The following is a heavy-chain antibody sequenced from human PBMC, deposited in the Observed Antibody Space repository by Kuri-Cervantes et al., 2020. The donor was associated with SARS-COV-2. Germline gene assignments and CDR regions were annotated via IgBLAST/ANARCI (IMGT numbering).Heavy chain of an antibody. J-gene: IGHJ4*02. CDR3: AKDRGSGGTWYYSDY. D-gene: IGHD2-15*01. CDR2: ISSSSSYI. CDR1: GFTFSSYS. V-gene: IGHV3-21*04. Sequence: GGSLRLSCAASGFTFSSYSMNWVRQAPGKGLEWVSSISSSSSYIYYADSVKGRFTISRDNAKNSLYLQMNSLRAEDTAVYYCAKDRGSGGTWYYSDYWGQGTLVTVSS.